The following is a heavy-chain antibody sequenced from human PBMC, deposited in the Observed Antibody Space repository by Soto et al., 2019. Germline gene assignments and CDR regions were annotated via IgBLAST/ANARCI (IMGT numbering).Heavy chain of an antibody. J-gene: IGHJ5*02. CDR1: GGTFSSYA. V-gene: IGHV1-69*13. Sequence: SVKVSCKASGGTFSSYAISWVRQAPGQGLEWMGGIIPIFGTANYAQKFQGRVTITADESTSTAYMELSSLRSEDTAVYYCARVGAAAGYNWFDPWGQGTLVTVSS. D-gene: IGHD6-13*01. CDR3: ARVGAAAGYNWFDP. CDR2: IIPIFGTA.